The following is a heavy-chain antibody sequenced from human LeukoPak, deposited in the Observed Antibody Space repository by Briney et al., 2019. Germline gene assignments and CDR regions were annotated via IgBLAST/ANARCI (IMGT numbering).Heavy chain of an antibody. D-gene: IGHD2-2*01. CDR3: AIVGPDITSWHY. Sequence: SETLSLTCAVYGGSFSDYYWSWIRQPPGKGLEWVGEINQSGSTNYNPSIMSRVTISVDTSKNQYSQKLSPGTAADTAGYYCAIVGPDITSWHYWGQGTLVTVSS. J-gene: IGHJ4*02. CDR2: INQSGST. V-gene: IGHV4-34*01. CDR1: GGSFSDYY.